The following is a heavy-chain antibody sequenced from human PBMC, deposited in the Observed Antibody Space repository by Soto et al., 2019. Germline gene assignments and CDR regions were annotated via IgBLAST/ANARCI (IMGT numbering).Heavy chain of an antibody. CDR2: IHHTGKT. CDR1: GGSISNYDW. D-gene: IGHD4-17*01. V-gene: IGHV4-4*02. J-gene: IGHJ3*02. Sequence: QVQLQESGPELVKPSGTLSLTCAVSGGSISNYDWWTWVRQPPGEGLDWIGEIHHTGKTNYNPSLNSRVTISIDKSKNQFSLTLTSVTAADTAVYYCARVGDYGDYSSAIAFDIWGQGTMVTVSS. CDR3: ARVGDYGDYSSAIAFDI.